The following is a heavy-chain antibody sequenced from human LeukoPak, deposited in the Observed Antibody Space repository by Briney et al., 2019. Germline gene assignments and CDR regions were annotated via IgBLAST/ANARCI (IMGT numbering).Heavy chain of an antibody. CDR2: INPNSGGT. CDR3: ARDGRPLYSSSCHSFDY. Sequence: ASVKVSCKASGYTFTGYYMHWVRQAPGQGLEWMGWINPNSGGTNYAQKFQGWVTMTRDTSISTAYMELSRLRSDDTAVYYCARDGRPLYSSSCHSFDYWGQGTLVTVSS. J-gene: IGHJ4*02. V-gene: IGHV1-2*04. CDR1: GYTFTGYY. D-gene: IGHD6-13*01.